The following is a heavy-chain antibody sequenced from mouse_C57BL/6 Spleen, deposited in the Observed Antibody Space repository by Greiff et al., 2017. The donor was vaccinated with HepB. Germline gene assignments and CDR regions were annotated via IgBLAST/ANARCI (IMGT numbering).Heavy chain of an antibody. CDR1: GYAFSSYW. CDR3: ARDDSSGYVDY. D-gene: IGHD3-2*02. J-gene: IGHJ2*01. CDR2: MYPGDGDT. Sequence: VQLQQSGAELVKPGASVKISCKASGYAFSSYWMNWVEQRPGKGLEWIGQMYPGDGDTNYNGKFKGKATLTADKSYSTAYMQLSSLTSEDSAVYFCARDDSSGYVDYWGQGTTLTVSS. V-gene: IGHV1-80*01.